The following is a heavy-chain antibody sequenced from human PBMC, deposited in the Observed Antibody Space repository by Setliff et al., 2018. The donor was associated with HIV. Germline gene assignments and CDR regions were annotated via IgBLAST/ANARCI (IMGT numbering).Heavy chain of an antibody. CDR2: ISRSGSTI. Sequence: PGGSLRLSCAASGFTFRSYEMNWVRQAPGKGLEWVSYISRSGSTIHYADSVKGRFTISRDNAKNSLYLQMNSLRAEDTAVYYCARSPYGDYGLDYWGQGTLVTVSS. CDR3: ARSPYGDYGLDY. D-gene: IGHD4-17*01. CDR1: GFTFRSYE. V-gene: IGHV3-48*03. J-gene: IGHJ4*02.